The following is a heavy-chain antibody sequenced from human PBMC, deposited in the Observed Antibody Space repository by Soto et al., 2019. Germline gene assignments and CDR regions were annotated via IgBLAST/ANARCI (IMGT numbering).Heavy chain of an antibody. CDR3: ARDAQPWTRYFDL. V-gene: IGHV3-48*01. Sequence: GGSLRLSCAASGFTFSIYSMNWVRQAPGKGLEWVSYISSSSSTIYYADSVKGRFTISRDNAKNSLYLQMNSLRAEDTAVYYCARDAQPWTRYFDLWGRGTLVTVSS. CDR2: ISSSSSTI. D-gene: IGHD3-3*01. J-gene: IGHJ2*01. CDR1: GFTFSIYS.